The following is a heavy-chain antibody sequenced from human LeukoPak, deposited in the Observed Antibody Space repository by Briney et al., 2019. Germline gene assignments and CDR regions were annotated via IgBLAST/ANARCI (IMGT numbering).Heavy chain of an antibody. CDR1: GFTFSSYS. CDR3: ARDLVTDYGGNSDFDY. D-gene: IGHD4-23*01. Sequence: KSGGSLRLSCAASGFTFSSYSMNWVRQAPGKGLEWVSPISSSSSYIYYADSVKGRFTISRDNAKNSLYLQMNSLRAEDTAVYYCARDLVTDYGGNSDFDYWGQGTLVTVSS. V-gene: IGHV3-21*01. J-gene: IGHJ4*02. CDR2: ISSSSSYI.